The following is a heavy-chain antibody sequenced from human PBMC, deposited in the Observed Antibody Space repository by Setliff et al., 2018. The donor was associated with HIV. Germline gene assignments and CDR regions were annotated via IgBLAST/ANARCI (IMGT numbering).Heavy chain of an antibody. D-gene: IGHD2-21*01. Sequence: PGGSLRLSCAASGFTFSNAWMSWVRQAPGKGLEWVGRIKSKSDGGTTDYAAPVKGRFSISRDDSNHTVYLQMNSLKTEDTAVYYCTTGFGKYCGWGQGTLVTVSS. J-gene: IGHJ1*01. CDR3: TTGFGKYCG. CDR1: GFTFSNAW. CDR2: IKSKSDGGTT. V-gene: IGHV3-15*01.